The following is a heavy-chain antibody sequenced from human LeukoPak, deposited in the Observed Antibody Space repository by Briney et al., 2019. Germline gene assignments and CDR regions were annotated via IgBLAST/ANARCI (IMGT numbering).Heavy chain of an antibody. J-gene: IGHJ4*02. CDR3: ATALGWKWLLGY. Sequence: ASVKVSFKVSGYTLTELSMHWVRQAPGKGLEWMGGFDPEDGETIYAQKFQGRVTMTEDTSTDTAYMELSSLRSEDTAVYYCATALGWKWLLGYWGQGTLVTVSS. CDR1: GYTLTELS. D-gene: IGHD3-22*01. V-gene: IGHV1-24*01. CDR2: FDPEDGET.